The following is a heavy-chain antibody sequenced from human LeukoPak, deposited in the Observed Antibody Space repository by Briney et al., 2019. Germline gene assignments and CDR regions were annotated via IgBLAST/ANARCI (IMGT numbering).Heavy chain of an antibody. Sequence: GGSLRLSSAASGFTFSSYWMHWVRQAPGKGLVWVSRISSDGSSTNYADSVKGRFTISRDNAKNTLSLQMNSLRAEDTAVYYCAREVYGGADYWGQGTLVTVSS. CDR3: AREVYGGADY. CDR1: GFTFSSYW. V-gene: IGHV3-74*01. CDR2: ISSDGSST. D-gene: IGHD4-23*01. J-gene: IGHJ4*02.